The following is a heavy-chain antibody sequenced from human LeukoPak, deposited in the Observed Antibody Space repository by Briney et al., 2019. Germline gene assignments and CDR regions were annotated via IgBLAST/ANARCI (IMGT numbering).Heavy chain of an antibody. J-gene: IGHJ5*01. CDR2: INSDGRTT. CDR3: ERGGSSSWYGS. V-gene: IGHV3-74*01. D-gene: IGHD6-13*01. CDR1: GFTFSSYW. Sequence: PGGCLRLSCAASGFTFSSYWMHWGRPAPEKGRVWVSRINSDGRTTNHADSVRGRFTISSDNAKNTLFLQRNSLRAEGTAVYYCERGGSSSWYGSWGQGTLVTVSS.